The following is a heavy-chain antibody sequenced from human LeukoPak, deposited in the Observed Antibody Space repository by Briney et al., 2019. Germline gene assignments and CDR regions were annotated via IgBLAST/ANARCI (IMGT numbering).Heavy chain of an antibody. CDR3: ARVVLDQSRRIYSSSWYAHYYYMDV. CDR2: INTNTGNP. CDR1: GYTFTSYA. D-gene: IGHD6-13*01. V-gene: IGHV7-4-1*02. Sequence: ASVKVSCKASGYTFTSYAMNWVRQAPGQGLEWMGWINTNTGNPTYAQGFTGRFVFSLDTSVSTAYLQISSLKAEDTAVYYCARVVLDQSRRIYSSSWYAHYYYMDVWGKGTTVTVSS. J-gene: IGHJ6*03.